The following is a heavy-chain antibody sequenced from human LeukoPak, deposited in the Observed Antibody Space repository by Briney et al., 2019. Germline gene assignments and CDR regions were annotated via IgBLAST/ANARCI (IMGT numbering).Heavy chain of an antibody. D-gene: IGHD3-22*01. V-gene: IGHV3-48*02. CDR2: ISSSSSTI. Sequence: GGSLRLSCAASGFTFSSYSMNWVRQAPGKGLEWVSYISSSSSTIYYADSVKGRFTISRDNAKNSLYLQMNSLRDEDTAVYYCARGDNYYDSSGYYDYWGQGTLVTVSS. CDR3: ARGDNYYDSSGYYDY. CDR1: GFTFSSYS. J-gene: IGHJ4*02.